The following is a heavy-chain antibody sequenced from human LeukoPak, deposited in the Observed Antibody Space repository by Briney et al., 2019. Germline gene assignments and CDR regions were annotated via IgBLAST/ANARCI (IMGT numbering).Heavy chain of an antibody. D-gene: IGHD3-22*01. J-gene: IGHJ4*02. CDR3: ARSPSGYRFDS. CDR2: ISNSGST. Sequence: PSETLSLTCAVSGGSINRGTFFWTWIRKPPGKGLEWIGYISNSGSTNYHPSLKSRVTISSDTSKTQFTLKLTSVTAADTAVYYRARSPSGYRFDSWGQGTLVTVSS. CDR1: GGSINRGTFF. V-gene: IGHV4-61*01.